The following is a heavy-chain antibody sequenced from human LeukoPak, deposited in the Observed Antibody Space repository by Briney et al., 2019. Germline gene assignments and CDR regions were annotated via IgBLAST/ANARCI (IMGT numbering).Heavy chain of an antibody. D-gene: IGHD3-9*01. CDR3: AKAMTIGLFHYYYMDV. CDR1: GFTFNAYS. V-gene: IGHV3-48*04. J-gene: IGHJ6*03. Sequence: PGGSLRLSCAASGFTFNAYSMNWVRQAPGKGLEWLSYISSGSSTIYYVDSVKGRFTVSRDNAKETLYLQLDSLRPEDTAVYFCAKAMTIGLFHYYYMDVWGKGTMVTVSS. CDR2: ISSGSSTI.